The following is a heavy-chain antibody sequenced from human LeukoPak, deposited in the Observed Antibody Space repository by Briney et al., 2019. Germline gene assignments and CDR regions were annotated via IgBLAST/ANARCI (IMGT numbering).Heavy chain of an antibody. CDR1: GFTFSSYS. D-gene: IGHD2-21*02. CDR2: ISSSSSYI. CDR3: ARGGLAYCGGDCYSLDAFDI. Sequence: GGSLRLSCAASGFTFSSYSMNWVRQAPGKGLEWVSSISSSSSYIYYADSVKGRFTISRGNAKNSLYLQMNSLRAEDTAVYYCARGGLAYCGGDCYSLDAFDIWGQGTMVTVSS. J-gene: IGHJ3*02. V-gene: IGHV3-21*01.